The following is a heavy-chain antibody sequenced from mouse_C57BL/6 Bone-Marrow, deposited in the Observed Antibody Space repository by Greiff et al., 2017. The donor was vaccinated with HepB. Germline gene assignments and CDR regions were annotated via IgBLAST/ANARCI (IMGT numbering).Heavy chain of an antibody. V-gene: IGHV1-47*01. J-gene: IGHJ2*01. Sequence: QVQLKESGAELVKPGASVKMSCKASGYTFTTYPIEWMKQNHGKSLEWIGNFHPYNDDTKYNDKFKGKATLTVETSSSTAYLELSRLTSDDSAVYYCARRGDYKNDGDYYDYWGQGTTLTVSS. CDR2: FHPYNDDT. CDR3: ARRGDYKNDGDYYDY. D-gene: IGHD2-14*01. CDR1: GYTFTTYP.